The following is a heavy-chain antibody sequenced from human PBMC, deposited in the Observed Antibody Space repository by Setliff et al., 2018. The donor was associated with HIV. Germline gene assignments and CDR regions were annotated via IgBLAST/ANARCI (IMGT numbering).Heavy chain of an antibody. CDR2: IYYSGST. CDR3: AREDSSYHYFDY. CDR1: GGSISSGDYY. D-gene: IGHD6-6*01. Sequence: SETLSLTCTVSGGSISSGDYYWSWIRQPPGKGLEWIGYIYYSGSTYYNPSLKSRVTISVDTSKNQFSLKLSSVTAADTAVYYCAREDSSYHYFDYWGQGMLVTVSS. J-gene: IGHJ4*02. V-gene: IGHV4-30-4*08.